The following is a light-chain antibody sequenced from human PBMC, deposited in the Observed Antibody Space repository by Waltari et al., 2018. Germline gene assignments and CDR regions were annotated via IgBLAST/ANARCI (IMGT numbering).Light chain of an antibody. Sequence: SYELTQPPSVSVSPGQTASITCSGDKLGDKYVCWYQQKPGQSPVLVIYQDTKRPSGIPGRFSGSNSGNTATLTISGTQAMDEADYYCQAWASTKWVFGGGTKLTVL. CDR1: KLGDKY. V-gene: IGLV3-1*01. CDR3: QAWASTKWV. CDR2: QDT. J-gene: IGLJ3*02.